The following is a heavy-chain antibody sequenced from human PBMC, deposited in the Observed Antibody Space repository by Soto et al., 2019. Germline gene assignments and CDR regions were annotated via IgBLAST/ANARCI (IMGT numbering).Heavy chain of an antibody. Sequence: GASVKVSCKASGGTFSSYAISWVRQAPGQGLEWMGGIIPIFGTANYAQKFQGRVTITADESTSTAYMELSSLRAEDAAVYYCAIGGGQIYYKGLDVWGQGTTVTVS. CDR3: AIGGGQIYYKGLDV. D-gene: IGHD3-10*01. CDR2: IIPIFGTA. V-gene: IGHV1-69*13. J-gene: IGHJ6*02. CDR1: GGTFSSYA.